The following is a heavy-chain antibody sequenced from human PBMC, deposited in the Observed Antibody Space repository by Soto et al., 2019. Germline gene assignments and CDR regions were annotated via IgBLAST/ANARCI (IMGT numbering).Heavy chain of an antibody. Sequence: LALTCSVSGGAVKSYCSRWTPQPPRNGLEWIGYIDYSGSTDYDPSLKGRVTISVDTSKNQFSLKLSSVTAADTAGYCWARRWGTYFDFWGQGTLVTVSS. V-gene: IGHV4-59*02. D-gene: IGHD7-27*01. J-gene: IGHJ4*02. CDR2: IDYSGST. CDR3: ARRWGTYFDF. CDR1: GGAVKSYC.